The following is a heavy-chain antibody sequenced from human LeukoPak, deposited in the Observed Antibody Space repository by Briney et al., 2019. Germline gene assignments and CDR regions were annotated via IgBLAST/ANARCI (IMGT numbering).Heavy chain of an antibody. CDR3: ARLAVVGATVGFDF. V-gene: IGHV3-7*01. D-gene: IGHD1-26*01. CDR2: INQGEGEI. J-gene: IGHJ4*02. Sequence: GGSLRLSCAASGFSFSTFWMGWVCQAPGKGLDWVANINQGEGEIYYAESVRGRFTISRDNAKNSLFLQMNSLRVEVTALYYCARLAVVGATVGFDFWGQGTLVTVSS. CDR1: GFSFSTFW.